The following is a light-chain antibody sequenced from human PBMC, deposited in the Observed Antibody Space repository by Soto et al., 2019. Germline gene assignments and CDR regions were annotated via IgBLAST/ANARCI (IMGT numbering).Light chain of an antibody. J-gene: IGLJ2*01. CDR1: SGHSTYA. Sequence: QLVLTQSPSASASLGASVKLTCTLSSGHSTYAIAWHQQQPEKGPRHLMKLNSDGSHSKGDGIPDRFSGSSSGAERYLTISSLQSEDEADYYCQTWGTGLYVVFGGGTKLTVL. CDR3: QTWGTGLYVV. V-gene: IGLV4-69*01. CDR2: LNSDGSH.